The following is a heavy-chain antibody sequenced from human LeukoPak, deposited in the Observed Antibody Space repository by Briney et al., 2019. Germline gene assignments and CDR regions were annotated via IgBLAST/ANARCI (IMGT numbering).Heavy chain of an antibody. CDR3: AIAVPYYEFFGGRGPAFDY. J-gene: IGHJ4*02. Sequence: GESLMISCKGSGYRFTSYWIGWVRQMPGKGLEWMGIIYPGDSDTRYSPSFQGQVTISADKSISTAYLQWSSLKASDTAMYYCAIAVPYYEFFGGRGPAFDYWGQGTLVTVSS. CDR2: IYPGDSDT. D-gene: IGHD3-3*01. CDR1: GYRFTSYW. V-gene: IGHV5-51*01.